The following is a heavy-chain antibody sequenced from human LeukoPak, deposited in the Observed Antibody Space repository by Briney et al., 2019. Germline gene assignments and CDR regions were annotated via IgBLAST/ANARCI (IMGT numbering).Heavy chain of an antibody. V-gene: IGHV3-23*01. CDR3: AKRGVVIRVILVGFHKEAYYFDS. CDR1: GITLSNYG. CDR2: ISGSGGRT. J-gene: IGHJ4*02. Sequence: GVSLRLSCAVSGITLSNYGMSWVRLAPGKGLEWVAGISGSGGRTNYADSVKGRFTISRDNAENTLYLQMNSLRAEDTAVYFCAKRGVVIRVILVGFHKEAYYFDSWGQGALVTVSS. D-gene: IGHD3-22*01.